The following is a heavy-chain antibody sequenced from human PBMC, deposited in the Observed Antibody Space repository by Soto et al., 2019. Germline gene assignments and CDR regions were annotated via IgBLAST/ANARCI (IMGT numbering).Heavy chain of an antibody. J-gene: IGHJ6*02. CDR2: ISYDGSNK. D-gene: IGHD3-10*01. CDR3: AKDLKRGIYYYYYYGMDV. Sequence: SGGSLRLSCAASGFTFSSYGMHWVRQAPGKGLEWVAVISYDGSNKYYADSVKGRFTISRDNSKNTLYLQMNSLRAEDTAVYYCAKDLKRGIYYYYYYGMDVWGQGTTVTVSS. V-gene: IGHV3-30*18. CDR1: GFTFSSYG.